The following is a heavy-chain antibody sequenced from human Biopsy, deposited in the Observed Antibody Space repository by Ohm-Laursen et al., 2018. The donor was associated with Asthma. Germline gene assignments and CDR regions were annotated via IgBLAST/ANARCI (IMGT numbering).Heavy chain of an antibody. D-gene: IGHD6-19*01. CDR1: GGSISSSSYY. J-gene: IGHJ3*02. Sequence: GTLSLTCTVSGGSISSSSYYWGWIRQPPGKGLEWIGSIYYNGRTYYNPSLKSRVTKSVDPSKKQLSLQLSSVTAADTAVYYCVRDGWLTSYPGTFYIWGQGTMVTVSS. CDR3: VRDGWLTSYPGTFYI. CDR2: IYYNGRT. V-gene: IGHV4-39*02.